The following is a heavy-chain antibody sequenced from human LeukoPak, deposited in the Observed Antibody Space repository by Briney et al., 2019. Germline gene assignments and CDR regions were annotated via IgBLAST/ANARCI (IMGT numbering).Heavy chain of an antibody. Sequence: PSETLSLTCAVSGYSISRGYHWGWIRQPPGKGLEWIGSIHHSGSTYYNSSLKSRVTISVDTSKNQFSLKVSSVTAADTAVYYCARVNCNPDYWGQGTLVTVSS. CDR2: IHHSGST. V-gene: IGHV4-38-2*01. CDR1: GYSISRGYH. J-gene: IGHJ4*02. D-gene: IGHD1-1*01. CDR3: ARVNCNPDY.